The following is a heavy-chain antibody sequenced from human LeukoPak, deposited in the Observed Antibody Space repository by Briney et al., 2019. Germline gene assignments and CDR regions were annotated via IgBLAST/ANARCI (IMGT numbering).Heavy chain of an antibody. V-gene: IGHV1-46*01. CDR1: GYTFTSYY. CDR2: INPSGGST. CDR3: ARVAYYYDSSGYYSGGFDY. J-gene: IGHJ4*02. Sequence: GASVKVSCKASGYTFTSYYMHWVRQAPGQGLEWMGIINPSGGSTSYAQKFQGRVTMTRDTSTSTVYMELSSLRSDDTAVYYCARVAYYYDSSGYYSGGFDYWGQGTLVTVSS. D-gene: IGHD3-22*01.